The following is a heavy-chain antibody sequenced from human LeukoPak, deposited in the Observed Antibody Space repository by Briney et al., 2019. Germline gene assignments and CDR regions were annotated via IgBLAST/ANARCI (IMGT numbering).Heavy chain of an antibody. V-gene: IGHV4-39*01. CDR2: IYYTGST. Sequence: RPSDTLSLTCTVSGGSISSISYYWGWIRQPPGKGLEWIGSIYYTGSTYYNPSLKSRVTISVDTSKNQFSLKLSSLTAADTAVYYCARHHYYDSSGYSVYYFDYWGQGTLVTVSS. D-gene: IGHD3-22*01. CDR3: ARHHYYDSSGYSVYYFDY. J-gene: IGHJ4*02. CDR1: GGSISSISYY.